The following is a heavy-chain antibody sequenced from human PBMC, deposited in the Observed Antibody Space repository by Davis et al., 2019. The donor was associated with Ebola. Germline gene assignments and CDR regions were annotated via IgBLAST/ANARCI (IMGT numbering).Heavy chain of an antibody. V-gene: IGHV4-39*07. CDR2: IYYSGST. CDR3: AGPSSRHQVFDY. J-gene: IGHJ4*02. D-gene: IGHD2-2*01. Sequence: SETLSLTCTVSGGSISSSSYYWGWIRQPPGKGLEWIGSIYYSGSTYYNPSLKSRVTISIDTSRNQFSLKLTSVTAADTAVYYCAGPSSRHQVFDYWGQGTLVTVSS. CDR1: GGSISSSSYY.